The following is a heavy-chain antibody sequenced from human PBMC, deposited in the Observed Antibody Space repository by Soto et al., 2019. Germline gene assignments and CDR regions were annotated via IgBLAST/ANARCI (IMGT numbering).Heavy chain of an antibody. V-gene: IGHV1-18*01. D-gene: IGHD4-17*01. J-gene: IGHJ4*02. CDR1: GYTFTSYG. Sequence: ASVKVSCKASGYTFTSYGISWVRQAPGQGLEWMGWISAYNGNTNYAQKLQGRVTMTTDTSTSTAYMELRSLRSDDTAVYYCAGAPTFDYGDYVVDYWGQGPLVTVSS. CDR3: AGAPTFDYGDYVVDY. CDR2: ISAYNGNT.